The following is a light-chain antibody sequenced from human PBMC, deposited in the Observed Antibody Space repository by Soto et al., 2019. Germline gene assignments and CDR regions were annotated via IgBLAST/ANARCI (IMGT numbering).Light chain of an antibody. V-gene: IGLV4-69*01. Sequence: QLVLTQSPSASASLGASVKLTCTLSSGHSSYAIAWHQQQPEKGPRYLMRVNSDGSHSKGDGIPDRFSGSSSGAERYLTISSLQSDDESDYYCQTWDTGIRVFGGGTKVTVL. J-gene: IGLJ3*02. CDR1: SGHSSYA. CDR3: QTWDTGIRV. CDR2: VNSDGSH.